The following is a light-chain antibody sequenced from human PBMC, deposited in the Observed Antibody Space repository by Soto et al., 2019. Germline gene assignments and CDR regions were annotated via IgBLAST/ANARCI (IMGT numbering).Light chain of an antibody. CDR2: GIS. CDR3: QQYSKWPIT. CDR1: QSVNSN. J-gene: IGKJ5*01. Sequence: EMVMTQCPAIRSGSPGESATLSCRASQSVNSNYLAWYQQHPGQPPRLLIYGISTRATGIPARFSGSGSGTEFSLTISSLQSEDFAVYYCQQYSKWPITFGQGTRLEIK. V-gene: IGKV3-15*01.